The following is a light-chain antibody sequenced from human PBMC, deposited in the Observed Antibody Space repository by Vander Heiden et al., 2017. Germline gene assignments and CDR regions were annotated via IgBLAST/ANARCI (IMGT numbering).Light chain of an antibody. CDR1: QSVGTY. J-gene: IGKJ4*01. CDR2: DAS. V-gene: IGKV3-11*01. CDR3: QQRSNWPPPT. Sequence: EVVLTQSPATLSLSPGERATLSCRASQSVGTYLAWYQQKLGQAPSLLIYDASNRATGIPARFSGSGSGTDFTLTISSLEPEDFAVYFCQQRSNWPPPTFGGGTKVEIK.